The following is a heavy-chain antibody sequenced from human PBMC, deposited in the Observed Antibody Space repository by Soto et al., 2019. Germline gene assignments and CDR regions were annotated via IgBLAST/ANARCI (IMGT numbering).Heavy chain of an antibody. Sequence: GASVKVSCKASGYLFTSYGINWVRQAPGQGFEWMGWITTYNGHTNSAQKFQGRVTMTADTSTSTAYMELRGLTSDDTAVYYCAAGLSASKTFDYWGQGTLVTGYS. J-gene: IGHJ4*02. CDR3: AAGLSASKTFDY. CDR1: GYLFTSYG. V-gene: IGHV1-18*01. D-gene: IGHD1-26*01. CDR2: ITTYNGHT.